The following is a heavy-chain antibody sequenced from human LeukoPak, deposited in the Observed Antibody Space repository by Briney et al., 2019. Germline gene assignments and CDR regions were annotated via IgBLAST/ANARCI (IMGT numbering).Heavy chain of an antibody. D-gene: IGHD2-15*01. CDR2: ISGSGDST. V-gene: IGHV3-23*01. Sequence: PGGSLRLSCAASGFTFSTYAVNWVRQAPGKGLEWVSTISGSGDSTYYADSVKGRFTISRDNSKDTLYLQMSSVRVDDTAVYYCAKESKKVVAATSYFDYWGQGTLVTVSS. J-gene: IGHJ4*02. CDR1: GFTFSTYA. CDR3: AKESKKVVAATSYFDY.